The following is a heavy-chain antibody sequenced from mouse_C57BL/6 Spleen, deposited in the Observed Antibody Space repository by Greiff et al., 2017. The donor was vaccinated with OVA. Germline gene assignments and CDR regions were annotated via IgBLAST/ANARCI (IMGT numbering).Heavy chain of an antibody. CDR1: GYTFTSYG. Sequence: QVQLQQSGAELARPGASVKLSCKASGYTFTSYGISWVKQRTGQGLEWIGEIYPRSGNTYYNEKFKGKATLTADKSSSTAYMELRSLTSEDSAVYFCARDDPLSYWGQGTLVTVSA. J-gene: IGHJ3*01. CDR3: ARDDPLSY. CDR2: IYPRSGNT. D-gene: IGHD2-3*01. V-gene: IGHV1-81*01.